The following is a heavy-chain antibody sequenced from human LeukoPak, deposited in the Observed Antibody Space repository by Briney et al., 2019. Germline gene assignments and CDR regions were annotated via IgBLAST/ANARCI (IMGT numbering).Heavy chain of an antibody. CDR1: GGSFSGYY. V-gene: IGHV4-34*01. J-gene: IGHJ4*02. Sequence: SETLSLTCAVYGGSFSGYYWSWIRQPPGKGLEWIGEINHSGGTNYNPSLKSRVTISVDTSKNQFSLKLSSVTAADTAVYYCARGRGKLQSSWGQGTLVTVSS. CDR3: ARGRGKLQSS. D-gene: IGHD5-24*01. CDR2: INHSGGT.